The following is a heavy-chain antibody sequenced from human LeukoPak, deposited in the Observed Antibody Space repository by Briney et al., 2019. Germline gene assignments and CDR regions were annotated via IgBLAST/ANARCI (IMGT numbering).Heavy chain of an antibody. CDR2: IIPILGIA. D-gene: IGHD6-13*01. CDR3: ASVVYSSSRTVVAFDI. CDR1: GGTFSSYT. V-gene: IGHV1-69*02. J-gene: IGHJ3*02. Sequence: SVKVSCKASGGTFSSYTISWVRQAPGQGLEWMGRIIPILGIANYAQKFQGRVTITADKSTSTAYMELSSLRSEDTAVYYCASVVYSSSRTVVAFDIWGQGTMVTVSS.